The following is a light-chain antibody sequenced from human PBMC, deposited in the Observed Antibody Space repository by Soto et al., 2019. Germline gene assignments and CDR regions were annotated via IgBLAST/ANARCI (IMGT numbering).Light chain of an antibody. CDR1: QDINSY. V-gene: IGKV1-9*01. CDR2: AAT. Sequence: DIRLTQSPSFLSGSVGDRVTITCRASQDINSYLAWYRQKPGKAPKLLIYAATTLVSAVPSRFSGGGSGTEFTLTISSLQPEDVATYYCQQPHMYPRTFGQGTKVEF. CDR3: QQPHMYPRT. J-gene: IGKJ1*01.